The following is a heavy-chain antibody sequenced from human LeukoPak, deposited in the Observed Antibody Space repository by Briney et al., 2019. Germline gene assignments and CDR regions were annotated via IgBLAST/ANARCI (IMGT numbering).Heavy chain of an antibody. J-gene: IGHJ3*02. CDR2: IYDSGSN. CDR3: AREVGPPGFGKDYGDYGVGLGSTPSNAFDN. CDR1: CRFISSYC. D-gene: IGHD4-17*01. V-gene: IGHV4-59*01. Sequence: NASETLSLICTVSCRFISSYCWSWTRQPPGEGLEWIGYIYDSGSNSYNPPRKGRVTISVDPSKKQFSQKVTSVTAADTAVYYCAREVGPPGFGKDYGDYGVGLGSTPSNAFDNWGQGTMVTVSS.